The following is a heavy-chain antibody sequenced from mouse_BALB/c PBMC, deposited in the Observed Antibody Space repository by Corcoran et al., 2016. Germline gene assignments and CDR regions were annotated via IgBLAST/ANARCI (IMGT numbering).Heavy chain of an antibody. Sequence: EIQLQQTGPELVKPGASVKISCKASGYSFTDYIMLWVKQSHGKSLEWIGNINPYYGSTSYNLKFKGKATLTVDKSSSTAYMQLNSLTSEDSAVYYCARRDGYYLYYAMDYWGQGTSVTVSS. J-gene: IGHJ4*01. CDR3: ARRDGYYLYYAMDY. V-gene: IGHV1-39*01. CDR1: GYSFTDYI. D-gene: IGHD2-3*01. CDR2: INPYYGST.